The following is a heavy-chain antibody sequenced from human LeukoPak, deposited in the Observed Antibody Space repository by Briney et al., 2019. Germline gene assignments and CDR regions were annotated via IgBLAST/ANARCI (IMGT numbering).Heavy chain of an antibody. V-gene: IGHV3-13*01. CDR3: SREWRGIASHYHGMDL. D-gene: IGHD2-21*01. CDR1: HFSFSNYA. Sequence: GGSLRLSRVASHFSFSNYAMYWVRQAAGRGLEWVSALGTNGDTYYLGSVKGRFTISRENGKNSLYLQMNSLGVVDTAVYYCSREWRGIASHYHGMDLWGQGTTVTVSS. J-gene: IGHJ6*02. CDR2: LGTNGDT.